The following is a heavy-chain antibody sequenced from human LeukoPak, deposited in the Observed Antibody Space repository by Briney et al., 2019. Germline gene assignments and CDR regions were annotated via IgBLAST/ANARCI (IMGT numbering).Heavy chain of an antibody. Sequence: GGSLRLSCVASEFSVSNNHMSWVRQSPGKGLEWVAVLYSSGNAYYAASVKGRFSFSRDNSRNTLFLQMNNLRVEDTAVYYCARPYYYDSGASYSGFWGRETLVTVSS. CDR1: EFSVSNNH. D-gene: IGHD3-16*01. J-gene: IGHJ4*02. CDR2: LYSSGNA. CDR3: ARPYYYDSGASYSGF. V-gene: IGHV3-66*01.